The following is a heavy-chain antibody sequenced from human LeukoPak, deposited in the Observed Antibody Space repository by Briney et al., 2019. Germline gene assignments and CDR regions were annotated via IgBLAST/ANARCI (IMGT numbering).Heavy chain of an antibody. D-gene: IGHD5-18*01. J-gene: IGHJ4*02. V-gene: IGHV1-2*02. CDR2: INPNIGAT. CDR1: GYTFTDYD. CDR3: ARYTAMFRGFDF. Sequence: ASVKVSCTASGYTFTDYDMHWVRQAPGQGLEWMGWINPNIGATNYAQKFQGRVTMTRDTSISTAYMELSRLRSDDVAMYYCARYTAMFRGFDFWGQGTLVTVSS.